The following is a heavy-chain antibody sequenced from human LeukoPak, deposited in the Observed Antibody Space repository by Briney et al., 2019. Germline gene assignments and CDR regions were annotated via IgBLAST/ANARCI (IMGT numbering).Heavy chain of an antibody. CDR3: AKHPLTYYYDSSGYYLYYFDY. J-gene: IGHJ4*02. D-gene: IGHD3-22*01. CDR1: GFTFSSYA. V-gene: IGHV3-23*01. Sequence: TGGSLRLSCAASGFTFSSYAMSWVRQAPGKGLEWVSAISGSGGSTYYADSVKGRFTISRDNSKNTLYLQMNSRRAEDTAVYYCAKHPLTYYYDSSGYYLYYFDYWGQGTLVTVSS. CDR2: ISGSGGST.